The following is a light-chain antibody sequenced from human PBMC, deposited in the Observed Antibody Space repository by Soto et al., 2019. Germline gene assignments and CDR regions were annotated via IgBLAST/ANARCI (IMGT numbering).Light chain of an antibody. J-gene: IGLJ1*01. CDR3: SSYTSSSTYV. Sequence: QSALTQPPSVSGSPGQSVAISCTGTGSDVGTYNRVSWYQQPPGTAPKLMIYDVSDRPSGVPDRFSGSKSGNTASLTISGLQAEDEAVYYCSSYTSSSTYVFGTGTKLTVL. CDR2: DVS. CDR1: GSDVGTYNR. V-gene: IGLV2-18*02.